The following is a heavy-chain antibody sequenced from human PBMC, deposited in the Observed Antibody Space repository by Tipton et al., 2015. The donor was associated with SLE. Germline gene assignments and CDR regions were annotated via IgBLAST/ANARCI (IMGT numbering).Heavy chain of an antibody. D-gene: IGHD3-9*01. J-gene: IGHJ4*02. V-gene: IGHV3-30*19. Sequence: SLRLSCAASGFTFSSYGMHWVRQAPGKGLEWVAVIWYDGSNKYYADSVKGRFTISRDNSKNTLYLQMNSLRAEDTAVYYCARDQLGYDILTAYPYYFDYWGQGTLVTVSS. CDR3: ARDQLGYDILTAYPYYFDY. CDR2: IWYDGSNK. CDR1: GFTFSSYG.